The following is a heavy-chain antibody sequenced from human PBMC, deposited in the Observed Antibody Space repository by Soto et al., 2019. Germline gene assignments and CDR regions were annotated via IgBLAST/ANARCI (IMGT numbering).Heavy chain of an antibody. D-gene: IGHD3-22*01. V-gene: IGHV1-69*06. J-gene: IGHJ5*02. CDR1: GGTFSSYA. CDR3: ARDYNRYDSSGYYPPWFDP. Sequence: ASVKVSCKASGGTFSSYAISWVRQAPGQVLEWMGGIIPIFGTANYAQKFQGRVTITADKSTSTAYMELSSLRSEDTAVYYCARDYNRYDSSGYYPPWFDPWGQGTMVTVSS. CDR2: IIPIFGTA.